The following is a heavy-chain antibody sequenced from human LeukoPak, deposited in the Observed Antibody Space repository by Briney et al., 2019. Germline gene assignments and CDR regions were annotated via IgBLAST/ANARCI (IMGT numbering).Heavy chain of an antibody. CDR2: IYYSGST. J-gene: IGHJ5*02. CDR1: GGSISSYY. V-gene: IGHV4-59*01. Sequence: SETLSLTCTVSGGSISSYYWSWIRQPPGKGLEWIGYIYYSGSTNYNPSLKSRVTISVDTSKNQFSLKLSSVTAADTAVYYRARDLGVAVAGSNWFDPWGQGTLVTVSS. CDR3: ARDLGVAVAGSNWFDP. D-gene: IGHD6-19*01.